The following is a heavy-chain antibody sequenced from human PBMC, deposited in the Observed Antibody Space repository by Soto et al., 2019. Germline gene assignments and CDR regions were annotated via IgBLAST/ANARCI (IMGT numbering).Heavy chain of an antibody. Sequence: HVQLVQSGAEVKKPGASLKVSCKASGYTFISYGVSWVRQAPGQGLEWLGGISPYNGNTNYAQKFRGRITMTTDTSTSTVYMDLRSLRTDDTAVYYCARDQTKWLTDAFDIWGQGTMVVVSS. D-gene: IGHD5-12*01. CDR1: GYTFISYG. CDR2: ISPYNGNT. V-gene: IGHV1-18*01. J-gene: IGHJ3*02. CDR3: ARDQTKWLTDAFDI.